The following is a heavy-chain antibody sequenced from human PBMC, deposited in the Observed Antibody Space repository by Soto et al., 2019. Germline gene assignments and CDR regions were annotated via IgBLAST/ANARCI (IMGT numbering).Heavy chain of an antibody. V-gene: IGHV4-31*03. CDR3: ARHRGVGEWDYYMDV. D-gene: IGHD3-10*01. CDR1: GGSISSGGYY. Sequence: SETLSLTCTVSGGSISSGGYYWSWIRQHPGKGLEWIGSIYYSGTTDHNPSLKSRVTLSVDTSKNQFSLRLRSGTAADTAVYYCARHRGVGEWDYYMDVWGKGTTVTVSS. CDR2: IYYSGTT. J-gene: IGHJ6*03.